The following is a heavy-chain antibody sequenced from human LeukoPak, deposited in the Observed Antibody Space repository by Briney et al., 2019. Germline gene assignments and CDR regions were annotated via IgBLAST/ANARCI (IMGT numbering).Heavy chain of an antibody. CDR1: GGSISSGDYY. CDR3: ARGLHAHQLLIPFDI. CDR2: IYYSGST. D-gene: IGHD2-2*01. V-gene: IGHV4-30-4*01. Sequence: SETLSLTCTVSGGSISSGDYYWSWIRQPPGKGLEWIGYIYYSGSTYYNPSLKSRVTISVDTSKNQFSLKLSSVTAADTAVYYCARGLHAHQLLIPFDIWGQGTMVTVSS. J-gene: IGHJ3*02.